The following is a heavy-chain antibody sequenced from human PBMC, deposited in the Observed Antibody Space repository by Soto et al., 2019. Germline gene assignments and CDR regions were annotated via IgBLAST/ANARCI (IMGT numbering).Heavy chain of an antibody. CDR1: GFTFDNYV. CDR2: ISGNGARA. D-gene: IGHD6-6*01. V-gene: IGHV3-23*01. J-gene: IGHJ4*02. CDR3: AKRFDDSSTWSFDH. Sequence: VQLLQSGGGLVQPGGSLRLSCAASGFTFDNYVMTWVRQAPGKGLEWVAGISGNGARAYYGDSVKGRFIASRDNSKNTQYLQMNSLRVEDTALYYCAKRFDDSSTWSFDHWGLGTLVTVSS.